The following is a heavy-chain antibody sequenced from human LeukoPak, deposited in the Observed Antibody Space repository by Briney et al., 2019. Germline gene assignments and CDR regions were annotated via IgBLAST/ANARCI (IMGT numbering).Heavy chain of an antibody. Sequence: ASVNVSCTTSGYTFTSYAMNWVRQAPGQGLEWMGWINTNTGNPTYAQGFTGRFVFSLDTSVSTAYLQISSLKAEDTAVYYCARGAKFWSGYFPGYWGPGTLVTVSS. J-gene: IGHJ4*02. CDR3: ARGAKFWSGYFPGY. CDR1: GYTFTSYA. D-gene: IGHD3-3*01. CDR2: INTNTGNP. V-gene: IGHV7-4-1*02.